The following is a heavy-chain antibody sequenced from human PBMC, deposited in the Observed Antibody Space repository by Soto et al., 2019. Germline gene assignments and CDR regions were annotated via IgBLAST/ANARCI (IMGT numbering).Heavy chain of an antibody. Sequence: PGGALRRSCGASRLRCIGVWRHGVRHATGKGLVWVSRMFTDVSTTYYADSVKGRFTISRDNAKSTLYLQMNSLRDEDTAVYYCVRGNTGYGKVDAWGQGTLVTFSS. CDR3: VRGNTGYGKVDA. CDR1: RLRCIGVW. CDR2: MFTDVSTT. D-gene: IGHD5-12*01. J-gene: IGHJ5*02. V-gene: IGHV3-74*01.